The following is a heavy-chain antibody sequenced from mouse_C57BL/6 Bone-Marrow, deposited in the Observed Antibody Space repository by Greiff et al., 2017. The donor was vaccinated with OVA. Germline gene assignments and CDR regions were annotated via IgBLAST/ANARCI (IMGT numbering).Heavy chain of an antibody. CDR3: TRPEGAY. J-gene: IGHJ3*01. CDR2: IDPETGGT. Sequence: VQLQQSGAELVRPGASVTLSCKASGYTFTDYEMHWVKQTPVHGLEWIGAIDPETGGTAYNQKFKGKAILTADNSSSTAYMELRSLTSEDSAVYYCTRPEGAYWGQGTLVTVSA. CDR1: GYTFTDYE. V-gene: IGHV1-15*01.